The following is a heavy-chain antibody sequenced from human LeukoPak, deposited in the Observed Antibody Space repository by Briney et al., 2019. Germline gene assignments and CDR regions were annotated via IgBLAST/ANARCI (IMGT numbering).Heavy chain of an antibody. Sequence: PSETLSLTCTVSAGSISSYYWSWIRQPAGKGLEWIGHIYTNESTNHNPSLKSRVTMSVDTSKNQFSLKLSSVTAADTAVYYCTRGSIAYYYMDVWGKGTTVTISS. CDR2: IYTNEST. V-gene: IGHV4-4*07. CDR1: AGSISSYY. CDR3: TRGSIAYYYMDV. J-gene: IGHJ6*03. D-gene: IGHD3-22*01.